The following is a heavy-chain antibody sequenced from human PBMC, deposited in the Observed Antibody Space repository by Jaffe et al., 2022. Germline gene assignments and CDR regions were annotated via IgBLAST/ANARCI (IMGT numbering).Heavy chain of an antibody. D-gene: IGHD3-22*01. CDR3: VRGGYWQFDY. Sequence: QVQLQQWGAGLLKPSETLSLTCAVYGGSLNNYAWTWVRQPPGKGLEWIGEIYYRGSTSYNPSLKSRVAISVHASNNQFSLKLSSVTAADTAIYYCVRGGYWQFDYWGLGTLVTVSA. J-gene: IGHJ4*02. V-gene: IGHV4-34*01. CDR1: GGSLNNYA. CDR2: IYYRGST.